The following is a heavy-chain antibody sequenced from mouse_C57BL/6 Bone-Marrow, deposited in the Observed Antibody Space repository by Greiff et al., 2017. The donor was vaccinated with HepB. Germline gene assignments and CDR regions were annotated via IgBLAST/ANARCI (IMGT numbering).Heavy chain of an antibody. CDR3: TRPLYDYDSYYFDY. J-gene: IGHJ2*01. D-gene: IGHD2-4*01. CDR1: GYTFTSYW. Sequence: EVKLMESGTVLARPGASVKMSCKTSGYTFTSYWMHWVKQRPGQGLEWIGAIYPGNSDTSYNQKFKGKAKLTAVTSASTAYMELSSLTNEDSAVYYCTRPLYDYDSYYFDYWGQGTTLTVSS. CDR2: IYPGNSDT. V-gene: IGHV1-5*01.